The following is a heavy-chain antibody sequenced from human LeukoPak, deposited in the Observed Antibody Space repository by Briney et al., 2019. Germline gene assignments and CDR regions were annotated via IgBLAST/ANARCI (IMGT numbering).Heavy chain of an antibody. CDR3: VRDLHWGGFDV. CDR1: GFTFSTYG. J-gene: IGHJ3*01. D-gene: IGHD7-27*01. V-gene: IGHV3-23*01. CDR2: ISPSGDIT. Sequence: GGSLRLSCAASGFTFSTYGMSWVRQAPGKGLEWVSGISPSGDITYYTDSVMGRFSISRDNPKSTVSLQMSSLRAEDTALYYCVRDLHWGGFDVWGQGTMVTVSS.